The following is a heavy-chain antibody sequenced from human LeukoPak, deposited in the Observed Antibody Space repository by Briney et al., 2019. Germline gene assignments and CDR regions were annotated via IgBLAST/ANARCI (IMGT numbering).Heavy chain of an antibody. D-gene: IGHD3-10*02. J-gene: IGHJ4*02. V-gene: IGHV4-30-4*01. Sequence: TSQTLSLTCTVSGDSISSGDYYWTWIRQPPGKGLEWIGYIYFTGTTYYNPSLKSRVTISVDTSKNQFSLNLSSVTAADTAVYYCASCSGSQYGYVDSWGQGTLVTVSS. CDR1: GDSISSGDYY. CDR2: IYFTGTT. CDR3: ASCSGSQYGYVDS.